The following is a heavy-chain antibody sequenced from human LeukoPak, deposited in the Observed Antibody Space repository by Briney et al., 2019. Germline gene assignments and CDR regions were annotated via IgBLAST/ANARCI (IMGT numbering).Heavy chain of an antibody. CDR3: ARDRMVRGVGFKYYYGMDV. CDR1: GGSISSGDYY. V-gene: IGHV4-30-4*01. J-gene: IGHJ6*02. Sequence: PSETLSLTCTVSGGSISSGDYYWSWLRQPPGKGLEWIGYIYYSGSTYYNQSLKSRVTISVDTSKNQFSLKLSSVTAADTAVYYCARDRMVRGVGFKYYYGMDVWGQGTTVTVSS. CDR2: IYYSGST. D-gene: IGHD3-10*01.